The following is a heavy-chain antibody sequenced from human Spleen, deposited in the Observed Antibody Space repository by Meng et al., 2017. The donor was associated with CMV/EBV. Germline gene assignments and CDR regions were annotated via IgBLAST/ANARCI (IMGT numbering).Heavy chain of an antibody. Sequence: GSLRLSCAVYGGSFSGYYWSWIRQPPGKGLEWIGEINHSGSTNYNPSLKSRVTISVDTSKNQFSLKLSSVTAADTAVYYCARGGEVVVPANNFDYWGQGTLVTVSS. J-gene: IGHJ4*02. V-gene: IGHV4-34*01. CDR1: GGSFSGYY. CDR3: ARGGEVVVPANNFDY. D-gene: IGHD2-2*01. CDR2: INHSGST.